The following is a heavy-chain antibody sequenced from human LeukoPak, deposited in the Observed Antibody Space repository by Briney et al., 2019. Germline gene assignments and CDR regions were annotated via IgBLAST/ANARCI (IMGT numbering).Heavy chain of an antibody. CDR3: ARDWYYYDSSGTRAVDY. J-gene: IGHJ4*02. D-gene: IGHD3-22*01. Sequence: PSETLSLTCTVSGYSISSGYYWGWIRQPPGKGLEWIGSIYHSGSTYYNPSLKSRVTISVDTSKNQFSLKLSSVTAADTAVYYCARDWYYYDSSGTRAVDYWGQGTLVTVSS. CDR2: IYHSGST. CDR1: GYSISSGYY. V-gene: IGHV4-38-2*02.